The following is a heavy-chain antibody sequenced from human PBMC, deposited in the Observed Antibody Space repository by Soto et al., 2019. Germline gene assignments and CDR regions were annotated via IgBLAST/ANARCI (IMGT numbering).Heavy chain of an antibody. D-gene: IGHD3-9*01. J-gene: IGHJ4*02. Sequence: SETLSLTCAVYGGSFSGYYWSWIRQPPGKGLEWIGEINHSGSTNYNPSLKSRVTISVDTSKNQFSLKLSSVTAADTAVYYCASIILTGYYIDYWGQGTLVTVSS. CDR1: GGSFSGYY. CDR3: ASIILTGYYIDY. CDR2: INHSGST. V-gene: IGHV4-34*01.